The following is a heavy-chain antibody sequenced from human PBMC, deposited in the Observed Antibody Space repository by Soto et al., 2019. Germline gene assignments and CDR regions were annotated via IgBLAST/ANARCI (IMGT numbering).Heavy chain of an antibody. CDR3: ARDREQRYYYYGMDV. CDR2: ISSSSSYI. J-gene: IGHJ6*02. V-gene: IGHV3-21*01. D-gene: IGHD1-1*01. CDR1: GFTFSSYS. Sequence: EVQLVESGGGLVKHGGSLRLSCAASGFTFSSYSMNWVRQAPGKGLEWVSSISSSSSYIYYADSVKGRFTISRDNAKNSLYRQMNSMRAADTAVYYCARDREQRYYYYGMDVWGHGTTVPVSS.